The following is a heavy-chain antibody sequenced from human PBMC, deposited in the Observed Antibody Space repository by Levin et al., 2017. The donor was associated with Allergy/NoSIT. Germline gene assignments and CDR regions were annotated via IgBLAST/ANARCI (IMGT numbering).Heavy chain of an antibody. CDR3: ARGRYDFWSGYPSRYYMDG. D-gene: IGHD3-3*01. CDR1: GGSFSGYY. V-gene: IGHV4-34*01. J-gene: IGHJ6*03. CDR2: INHSGST. Sequence: SQTLSLTCAVYGGSFSGYYWSWIRQPPGKGLEWIGEINHSGSTNYNPSLKSRVTISVDTSKNQFSLKLSSVTAADTAVYYCARGRYDFWSGYPSRYYMDGWGKGTTVTVSS.